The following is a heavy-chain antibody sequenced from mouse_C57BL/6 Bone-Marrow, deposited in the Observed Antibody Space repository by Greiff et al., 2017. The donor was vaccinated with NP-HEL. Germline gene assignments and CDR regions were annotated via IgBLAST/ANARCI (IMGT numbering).Heavy chain of an antibody. V-gene: IGHV5-17*01. CDR3: ARPLYYGSLYAMDY. J-gene: IGHJ4*01. CDR1: GFTFSDYG. Sequence: EVKLQESGGGLVKPGGSLKLSCAASGFTFSDYGMHWVRQAPEKGLEWVAYISSGSSTIYYADTVKGRFTISRDNAKNTLFLQMTSLRSEDTAMYYCARPLYYGSLYAMDYWGQGTSVTVSS. D-gene: IGHD1-1*01. CDR2: ISSGSSTI.